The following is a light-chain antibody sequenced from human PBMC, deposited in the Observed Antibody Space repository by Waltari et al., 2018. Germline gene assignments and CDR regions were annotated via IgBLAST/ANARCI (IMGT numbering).Light chain of an antibody. CDR3: SSYVGNNNLI. CDR2: EVS. V-gene: IGLV2-8*01. J-gene: IGLJ2*01. Sequence: WYQRHPGKAPKLMIYEVSKRPSVVPDRFSGSKSGNTASLTVSGLQAEDEADYYCSSYVGNNNLIFGGGTKLTVL.